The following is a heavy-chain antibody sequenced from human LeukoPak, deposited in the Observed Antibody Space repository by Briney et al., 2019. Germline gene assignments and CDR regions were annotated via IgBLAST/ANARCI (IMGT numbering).Heavy chain of an antibody. Sequence: SEPLSLTCSVSGGSISSYYWSWIRQPAGKGLGWIGRIYSSGSTNYNPSLKTRVTMSLDTSKNQFSLNLTTVTAADTAVYYCARTSARGAQFDYWGQGTLVTVSS. CDR3: ARTSARGAQFDY. CDR2: IYSSGST. D-gene: IGHD3-10*01. V-gene: IGHV4-4*07. CDR1: GGSISSYY. J-gene: IGHJ4*02.